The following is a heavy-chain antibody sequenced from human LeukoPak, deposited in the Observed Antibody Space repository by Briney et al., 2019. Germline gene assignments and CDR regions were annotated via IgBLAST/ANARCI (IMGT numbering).Heavy chain of an antibody. CDR2: MNPNSGNT. D-gene: IGHD3-22*01. J-gene: IGHJ4*02. V-gene: IGHV1-8*03. CDR1: GYTFTSYD. Sequence: ASVKVSCKASGYTFTSYDINWVRQATGQGLEWMGWMNPNSGNTGYAQKFQGRVTITRSTSISTAYMELSSLRSEDTAVYYCARNLLDYYDSSESSDSGGYYFDYWGQGTLVTVSS. CDR3: ARNLLDYYDSSESSDSGGYYFDY.